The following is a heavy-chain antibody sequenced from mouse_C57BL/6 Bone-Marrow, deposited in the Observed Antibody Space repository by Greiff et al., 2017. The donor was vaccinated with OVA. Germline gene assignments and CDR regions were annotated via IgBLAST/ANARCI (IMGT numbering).Heavy chain of an antibody. D-gene: IGHD2-14*01. CDR1: GYAFSSSW. CDR2: IYPGDGDP. J-gene: IGHJ2*01. Sequence: VKLQESGPELVKPGASVKISCKASGYAFSSSWMNWVKQRPGKGLEWIGRIYPGDGDPNYNGKFKGKATLTADKSSSTASIQLSSLTSEDSAVYFCARGGVPHYWGQGTTLTVSS. V-gene: IGHV1-82*01. CDR3: ARGGVPHY.